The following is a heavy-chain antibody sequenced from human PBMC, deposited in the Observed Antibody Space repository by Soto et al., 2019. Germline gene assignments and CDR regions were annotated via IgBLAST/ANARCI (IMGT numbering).Heavy chain of an antibody. V-gene: IGHV3-33*01. CDR3: ARQGDGMDV. CDR2: TWYDGSNK. J-gene: IGHJ6*02. Sequence: QVQLVESGGGVVQPGRSLRLSCAASGFTFSSYGMHWVRQAPGKGLEWVAVTWYDGSNKYYADSVKGRFTISRDNSKNTRYLQMNSRRAEDTAVYYCARQGDGMDVWGQGTTVTVSS. CDR1: GFTFSSYG.